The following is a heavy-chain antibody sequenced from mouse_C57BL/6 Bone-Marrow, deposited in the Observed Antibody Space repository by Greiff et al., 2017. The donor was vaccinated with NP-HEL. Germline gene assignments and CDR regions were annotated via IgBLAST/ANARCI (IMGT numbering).Heavy chain of an antibody. J-gene: IGHJ3*01. D-gene: IGHD2-5*01. CDR1: GFSLTSYG. Sequence: QVQLKESGPGLVQPSQSLSITCTVSGFSLTSYGVHWVRQSPGKGLEWLGVIWSGGSTDYNAAFISRLSISKDNSKSQVFFKMNSLQADDTAIYYCARSRYSNPWFAYWGQGTLVTVSA. CDR3: ARSRYSNPWFAY. V-gene: IGHV2-2*01. CDR2: IWSGGST.